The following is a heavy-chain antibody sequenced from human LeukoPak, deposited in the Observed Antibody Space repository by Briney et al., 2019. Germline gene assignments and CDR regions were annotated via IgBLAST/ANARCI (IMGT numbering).Heavy chain of an antibody. CDR1: GGSFSGYY. CDR3: ARERGNPNEDYYYYYYMDV. CDR2: INNSGST. J-gene: IGHJ6*03. D-gene: IGHD4-23*01. Sequence: PSETLSLTCAVYGGSFSGYYWSWIRQPPGKGLEWIGAINNSGSTNYNPSLKSRVTISVDTSKNQFSLKLSSVTAADTAVYYCARERGNPNEDYYYYYYMDVWGKGTTVTVSS. V-gene: IGHV4-34*01.